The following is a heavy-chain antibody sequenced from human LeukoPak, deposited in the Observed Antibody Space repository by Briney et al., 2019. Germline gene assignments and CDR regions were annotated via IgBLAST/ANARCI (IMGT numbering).Heavy chain of an antibody. CDR1: GFTFSSYD. D-gene: IGHD6-13*01. CDR3: ARDQSVRLLQTSSTYFKHVFAI. J-gene: IGHJ3*02. Sequence: GGSLRLSCAASGFTFSSYDMHWVRQATGKGLEWVSGIGTAGDTYYPGSVRGRFTISRENAKNSLSLQMNSLRAEDTAVYYCARDQSVRLLQTSSTYFKHVFAIWGQGSMATVSS. V-gene: IGHV3-13*04. CDR2: IGTAGDT.